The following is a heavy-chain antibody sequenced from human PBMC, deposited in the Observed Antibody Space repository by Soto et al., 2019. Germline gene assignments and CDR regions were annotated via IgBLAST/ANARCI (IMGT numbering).Heavy chain of an antibody. J-gene: IGHJ4*02. CDR2: ISSSSSNI. CDR3: ARDCDFWSGYPYFDY. V-gene: IGHV3-21*04. D-gene: IGHD3-3*01. CDR1: GFTFSSYS. Sequence: GSLRLSCAASGFTFSSYSMNWVRQAPGKGLEWVSSISSSSSNIYYADSVKGRFTISRDNAKNSLYLQINSLRAEDTAVYYCARDCDFWSGYPYFDYWGQGTLVTVSS.